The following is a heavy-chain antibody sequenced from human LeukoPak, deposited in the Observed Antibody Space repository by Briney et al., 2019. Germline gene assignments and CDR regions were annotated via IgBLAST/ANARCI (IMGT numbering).Heavy chain of an antibody. CDR1: GYTLTELS. CDR2: FDPEDGET. CDR3: ATVGSVSSTSSGIDY. V-gene: IGHV1-24*01. D-gene: IGHD2-2*01. J-gene: IGHJ4*02. Sequence: ASVKVSCKVSGYTLTELSMHWVRQAPGKGLEGMGGFDPEDGETIYAQKFQGRVTMTEDTSTDTAYMELSSLRSEDTAVYYCATVGSVSSTSSGIDYWGQGTLVTVSS.